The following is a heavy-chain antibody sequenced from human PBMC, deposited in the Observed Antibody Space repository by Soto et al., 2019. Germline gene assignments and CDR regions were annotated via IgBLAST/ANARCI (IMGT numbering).Heavy chain of an antibody. V-gene: IGHV4-34*01. D-gene: IGHD2-2*01. CDR1: NGSFSVYY. CDR3: ARDSTRRGACDI. J-gene: IGHJ3*02. Sequence: SETLSPTCAVYNGSFSVYYWTWIRQPPGKGLEWIGEINHSGSTNYNPSLKSRVTISVDTSKNQFSLQLSSVTAADTAVYYCARDSTRRGACDIWGQGTMVTVSS. CDR2: INHSGST.